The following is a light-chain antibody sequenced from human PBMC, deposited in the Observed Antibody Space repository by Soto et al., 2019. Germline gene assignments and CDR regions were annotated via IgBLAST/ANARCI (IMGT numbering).Light chain of an antibody. J-gene: IGLJ1*01. CDR2: DVS. CDR3: SSYTSSSTPRYV. CDR1: SSDVGGYNY. V-gene: IGLV2-14*01. Sequence: QSVLTQPASLSGSPGQSITISRPGTSSDVGGYNYVSWYQQHPGKAPKLMIYDVSNRPSGVSNRFSGSKSGNTASLTISGLQAEDEADYYCSSYTSSSTPRYVFGTGTKVTVL.